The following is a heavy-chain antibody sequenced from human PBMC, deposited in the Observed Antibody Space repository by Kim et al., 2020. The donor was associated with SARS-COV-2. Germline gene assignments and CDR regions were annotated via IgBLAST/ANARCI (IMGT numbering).Heavy chain of an antibody. V-gene: IGHV3-53*04. CDR3: ARDLSS. CDR2: SGGST. D-gene: IGHD6-13*01. J-gene: IGHJ3*01. Sequence: SGGSTYYADSVKGRFTISRHNSKNTLYLQMNSLSAEDTAVYYCARDLSSWGQGTMVTVSS.